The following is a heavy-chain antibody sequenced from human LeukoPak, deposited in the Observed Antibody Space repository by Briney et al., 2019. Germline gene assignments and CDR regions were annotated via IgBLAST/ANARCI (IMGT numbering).Heavy chain of an antibody. V-gene: IGHV4-34*01. D-gene: IGHD6-13*01. J-gene: IGHJ4*02. CDR3: ARLRQTYSWYPVRRKYYFDY. CDR2: INHSGST. Sequence: SGTLSLTCAVYGGSFSGYYWSWIRQPPGKGLEWIGEINHSGSTNYNPSLKSRVTISVDTSKNQFSLKLSSVTAADTAVYYCARLRQTYSWYPVRRKYYFDYWGQGTLVTVSS. CDR1: GGSFSGYY.